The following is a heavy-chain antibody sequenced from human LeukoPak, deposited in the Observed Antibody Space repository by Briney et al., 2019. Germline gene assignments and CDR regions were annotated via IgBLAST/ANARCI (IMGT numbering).Heavy chain of an antibody. J-gene: IGHJ3*02. CDR1: GFIFSGCW. CDR3: ARDLAWDAFDI. CDR2: IKEDGSEK. V-gene: IGHV3-7*01. Sequence: GGSLRLSCAASGFIFSGCWMTWVRQAPGKGLEWVADIKEDGSEKHYADSVKGRFTISRDNAKNSLYLQMNSLRAEDTAVYYCARDLAWDAFDIWGQGTMVTVSS.